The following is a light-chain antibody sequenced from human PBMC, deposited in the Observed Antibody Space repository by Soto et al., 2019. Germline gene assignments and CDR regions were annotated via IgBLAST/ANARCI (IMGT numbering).Light chain of an antibody. V-gene: IGKV1-5*01. Sequence: DIQMTQSPSTLAASVGDRVTITCRASQSISSWLAWYQQKPGKAPKLLIYDASSLESGVPSRFSVSGSGTEFPLTVSRLQPDDFATYYCHQYNSFSSWTFGQGTRVEI. J-gene: IGKJ1*01. CDR2: DAS. CDR3: HQYNSFSSWT. CDR1: QSISSW.